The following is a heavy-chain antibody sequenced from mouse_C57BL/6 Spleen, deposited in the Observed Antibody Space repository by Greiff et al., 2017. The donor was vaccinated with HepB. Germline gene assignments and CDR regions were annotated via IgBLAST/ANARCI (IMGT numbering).Heavy chain of an antibody. CDR1: GYTFTSYN. J-gene: IGHJ4*01. D-gene: IGHD1-1*01. V-gene: IGHV1-12*01. CDR2: IYPGNGDT. Sequence: LQQSGAELVRPGASVKMSCEASGYTFTSYNMHWVKQTPRQGLEWIGAIYPGNGDTSYNQKFKGKATLTVDKSSSTAYMQLSSLTSEDSAVYFCARSHYYGSSLYYYAMDYWGQGTSVTVSS. CDR3: ARSHYYGSSLYYYAMDY.